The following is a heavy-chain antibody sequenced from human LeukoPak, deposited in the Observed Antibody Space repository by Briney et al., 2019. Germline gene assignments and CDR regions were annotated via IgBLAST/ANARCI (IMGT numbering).Heavy chain of an antibody. CDR1: GGTFSSYA. Sequence: SVKVSCKASGGTFSSYALSWVRQAPGQGLEWMGRIIPILGIANYAQKFQGRVTITADKSTSTAYMELSSLRSEDTAVYYCASYDSSGWYYYWGQGTLVTVSS. V-gene: IGHV1-69*04. CDR3: ASYDSSGWYYY. D-gene: IGHD6-19*01. CDR2: IIPILGIA. J-gene: IGHJ4*02.